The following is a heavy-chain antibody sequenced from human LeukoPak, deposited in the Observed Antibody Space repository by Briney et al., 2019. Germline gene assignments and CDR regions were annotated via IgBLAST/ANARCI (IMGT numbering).Heavy chain of an antibody. J-gene: IGHJ4*02. CDR1: GGSVSSGSYY. CDR2: IYYSGST. Sequence: SETLSLTCTVSGGSVSSGSYYWSWIRQPPGKGLEWIGYIYYSGSTNYNPSLKSRVTISVDTSKNQFSLRLSSVTAADTAVYYCARVGGYYDSSGYYQPSDFDYWGQGTLVTVSS. CDR3: ARVGGYYDSSGYYQPSDFDY. V-gene: IGHV4-61*01. D-gene: IGHD3-22*01.